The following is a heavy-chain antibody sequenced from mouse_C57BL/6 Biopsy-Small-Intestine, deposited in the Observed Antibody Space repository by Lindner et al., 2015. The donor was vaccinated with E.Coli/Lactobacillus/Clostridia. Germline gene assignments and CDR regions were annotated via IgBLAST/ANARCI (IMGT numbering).Heavy chain of an antibody. V-gene: IGHV1-81*01. J-gene: IGHJ2*01. Sequence: VQLQESGAELARPGASVKLSCKASGYSFINYGISWVKQRTGQGLEWIGEIFPISGNTYYSENFNDKATLTADKSSSTAYMELRSLTSEDSAVYFCARGDSCDFWGQGTTLTVSS. D-gene: IGHD2-13*01. CDR3: ARGDSCDF. CDR1: GYSFINYG. CDR2: IFPISGNT.